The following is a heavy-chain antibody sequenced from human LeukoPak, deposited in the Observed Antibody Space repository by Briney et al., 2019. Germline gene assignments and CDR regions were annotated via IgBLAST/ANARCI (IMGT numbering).Heavy chain of an antibody. CDR1: GFTFSSYS. V-gene: IGHV3-48*01. CDR2: ISSSSSTI. CDR3: ARNLDFDY. J-gene: IGHJ4*02. Sequence: GGSLRLSCAASGFTFSSYSMNWVRQAPGKGLEWVSYISSSSSTIYYADSVKGRFTISRDNAKNSLYLQMNSLRAEDTAVYCCARNLDFDYWGQGTLVTVSS.